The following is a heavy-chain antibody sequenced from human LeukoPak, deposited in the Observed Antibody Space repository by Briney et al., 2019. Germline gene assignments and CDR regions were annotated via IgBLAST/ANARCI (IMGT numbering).Heavy chain of an antibody. CDR3: ARDPDRGGGFDY. CDR1: GFTFSSYS. D-gene: IGHD2-15*01. J-gene: IGHJ4*02. CDR2: ISSSTSTI. V-gene: IGHV3-48*01. Sequence: PGGSLRLSCAASGFTFSSYSMNWVRQAPGKGLEWVSYISSSTSTIYYADSVKGRFTISRDNVQNSLYLQMNSLRAEDTAVYYCARDPDRGGGFDYWGRGTLVTASS.